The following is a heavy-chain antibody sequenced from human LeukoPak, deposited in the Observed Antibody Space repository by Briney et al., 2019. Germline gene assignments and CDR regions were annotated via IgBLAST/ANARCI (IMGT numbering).Heavy chain of an antibody. Sequence: SETLSLTCTVSGGSISIYYWNWIRQPPGKGLEWIGNIQYSGSTNYNPSLKSRVTISVDTSKNQFSLKLSSVTAADTAVYYCARFDWAYDSSGYFDYWGQGTLVTVSS. CDR1: GGSISIYY. J-gene: IGHJ4*02. V-gene: IGHV4-59*01. D-gene: IGHD3-22*01. CDR3: ARFDWAYDSSGYFDY. CDR2: IQYSGST.